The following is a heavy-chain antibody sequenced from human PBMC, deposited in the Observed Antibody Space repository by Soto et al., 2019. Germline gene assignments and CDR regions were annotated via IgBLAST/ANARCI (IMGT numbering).Heavy chain of an antibody. V-gene: IGHV5-51*01. J-gene: IGHJ6*02. CDR1: GGRVTRSR. D-gene: IGHD2-15*01. CDR2: IYPGDSDT. Sequence: GAAVKISGAGPGGRVTRSRSAWVRQPNGKGLEWMGSIYPGDSDTRYSPSFQGQVTISADKYISTAYLQWTSLKASDTAIYYCARQYCSGGSCYLDVWGQGATVTVS. CDR3: ARQYCSGGSCYLDV.